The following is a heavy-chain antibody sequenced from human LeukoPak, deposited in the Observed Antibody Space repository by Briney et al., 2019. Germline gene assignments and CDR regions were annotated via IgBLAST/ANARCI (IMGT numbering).Heavy chain of an antibody. CDR3: AKDRRSSGNSLLLEH. CDR2: VSHSGDST. J-gene: IGHJ1*01. Sequence: GGSLRLSCAASGFTFTSSAMSWVRQAPGKGLEWVSVVSHSGDSTYFADSVKGRFTISRDNSKNTLYLHMNSLRAEDTAVYYCAKDRRSSGNSLLLEHWGQGSLVTVSS. CDR1: GFTFTSSA. V-gene: IGHV3-23*01. D-gene: IGHD4-23*01.